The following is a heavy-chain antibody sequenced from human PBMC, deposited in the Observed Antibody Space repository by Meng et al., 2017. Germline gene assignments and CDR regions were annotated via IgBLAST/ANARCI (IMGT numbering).Heavy chain of an antibody. J-gene: IGHJ4*02. D-gene: IGHD2-21*02. V-gene: IGHV3-21*01. CDR1: GFTFSSYS. Sequence: VPVVVLGGGLVKPGGSLRLSGAASGFTFSSYSMNWVRQAPGKGLEWVSSISSSSSYIYYADSVKGRFTISRDNAKNSLYLQMNSLRAEDTAVYYCARELVVVTATSFDYWGQGTLVTVSS. CDR3: ARELVVVTATSFDY. CDR2: ISSSSSYI.